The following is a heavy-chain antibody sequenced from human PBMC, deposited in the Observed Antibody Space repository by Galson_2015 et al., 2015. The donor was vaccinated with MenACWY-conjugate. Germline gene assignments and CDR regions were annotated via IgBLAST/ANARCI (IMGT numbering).Heavy chain of an antibody. CDR2: IKQDGSER. Sequence: SLRLSCAASGFTFSSYWMAWVRQAPGKGLEYVANIKQDGSERYYVDSVKGRFTISRDNAKSSLYLHMNSLQASDTAMYYCARHPPGGRGMDVWGQGTTVTVSS. V-gene: IGHV3-7*03. CDR3: ARHPPGGRGMDV. CDR1: GFTFSSYW. D-gene: IGHD1-26*01. J-gene: IGHJ6*02.